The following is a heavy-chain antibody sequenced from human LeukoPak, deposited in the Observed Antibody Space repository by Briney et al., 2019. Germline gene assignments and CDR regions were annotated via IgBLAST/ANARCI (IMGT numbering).Heavy chain of an antibody. D-gene: IGHD2-2*01. CDR2: ISSSGSTI. CDR1: GFTFSDYY. Sequence: NAGGSLRLSCAASGFTFSDYYMSWIRQAPGKGLEWVSYISSSGSTIYYADSVKGRFTISRDNAKNSLYLQMNSLRAEDTAVYYCARDRNAHCSSTSCYVDYWDQGTLVTVSS. CDR3: ARDRNAHCSSTSCYVDY. J-gene: IGHJ4*02. V-gene: IGHV3-11*01.